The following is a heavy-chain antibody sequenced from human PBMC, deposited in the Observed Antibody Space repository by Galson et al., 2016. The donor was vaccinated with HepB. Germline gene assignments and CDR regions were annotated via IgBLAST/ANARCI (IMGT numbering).Heavy chain of an antibody. V-gene: IGHV1-2*02. Sequence: SVKVSCKASGYIFTGYFIHWVRQAPGQGLQWMGWISPISGETKYAPQFQDRVTMTRDTSTATVYMDLSGLRSDDTAVYFCVRDLRGGFSLGNYYYYYGLDVWGQGALVTVSS. CDR2: ISPISGET. D-gene: IGHD7-27*01. CDR3: VRDLRGGFSLGNYYYYYGLDV. CDR1: GYIFTGYF. J-gene: IGHJ6*02.